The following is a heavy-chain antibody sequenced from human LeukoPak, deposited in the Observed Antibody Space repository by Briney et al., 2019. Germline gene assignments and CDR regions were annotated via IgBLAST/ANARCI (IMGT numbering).Heavy chain of an antibody. CDR1: GFTFSSYS. D-gene: IGHD3-22*01. CDR2: ISGSSSII. J-gene: IGHJ4*02. V-gene: IGHV3-48*01. Sequence: GGSLRLSCAASGFTFSSYSMNWVHQAPGKGLEWVSYISGSSSIIYYADSVKGRFTISRDNAKNSLYLQMNSLRAEDTAVYYCARDSHYYDSSGYREFDYWGQGTLVTVSS. CDR3: ARDSHYYDSSGYREFDY.